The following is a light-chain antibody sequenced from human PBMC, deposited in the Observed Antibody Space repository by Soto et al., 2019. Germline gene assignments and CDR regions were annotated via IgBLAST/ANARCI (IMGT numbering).Light chain of an antibody. CDR1: QSVRSSY. V-gene: IGKV3-20*01. Sequence: EIVLTQSPCTLSLSPGERATLSCRASQSVRSSYLAWYRQKPGQAPRLLIYGASSRATGIPDRFSGSGSGTDFTLTISSLQPEDFATYYCQQSYSTPRTFGGGTKVDIK. J-gene: IGKJ4*01. CDR3: QQSYSTPRT. CDR2: GAS.